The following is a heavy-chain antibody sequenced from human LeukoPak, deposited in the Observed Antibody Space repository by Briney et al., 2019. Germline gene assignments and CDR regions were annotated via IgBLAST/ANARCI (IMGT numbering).Heavy chain of an antibody. J-gene: IGHJ5*02. Sequence: SGGSLRLSCAASGFTFSSYSMNWVRQAPGKGLEWVSSISSSSSYIYYADSVKGRFTISRDNAKNSLYLQMNSLRAEDTAVYYCAKESLRFSDPPFDPWGQGTLVTVSS. CDR2: ISSSSSYI. CDR1: GFTFSSYS. CDR3: AKESLRFSDPPFDP. D-gene: IGHD3-3*01. V-gene: IGHV3-21*01.